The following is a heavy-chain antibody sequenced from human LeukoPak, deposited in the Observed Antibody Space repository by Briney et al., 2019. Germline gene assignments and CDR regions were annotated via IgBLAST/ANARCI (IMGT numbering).Heavy chain of an antibody. CDR1: GGSLGGYF. V-gene: IGHV4-59*08. D-gene: IGHD4-23*01. CDR2: IYYTGTT. Sequence: SETLSLTCMVSGGSLGGYFWSWIRPPPGKGLAWIGYIYYTGTTNYNLSLKSRVNISVDTSKNQFSLMLSSVTAADTAVYYCARYTVATGGAAFDIWGQGTMVTVSS. CDR3: ARYTVATGGAAFDI. J-gene: IGHJ3*02.